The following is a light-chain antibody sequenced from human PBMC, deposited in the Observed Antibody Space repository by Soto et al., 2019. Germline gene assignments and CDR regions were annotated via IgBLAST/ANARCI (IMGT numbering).Light chain of an antibody. V-gene: IGKV3-15*01. Sequence: EIRMTQSPPTPSLPPGERSTLFCFSSQSASSNLAWYQQKPGQAPRLLIYGASTRVTGVPARFSGSGSGTEFTLTISSLQSEDFAVYYCQQYNNWPPITFGQGTRLEIK. CDR3: QQYNNWPPIT. CDR2: GAS. CDR1: QSASSN. J-gene: IGKJ5*01.